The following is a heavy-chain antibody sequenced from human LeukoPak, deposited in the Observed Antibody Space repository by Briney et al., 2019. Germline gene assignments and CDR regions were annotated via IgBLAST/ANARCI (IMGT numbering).Heavy chain of an antibody. Sequence: ASVKVSCKASGYTFTSYYMHWVRQAPGQGLEWMGIINPSGGSTSYAQKFQGRVTITADESTSTAYMELSSLRSEDTAVYYCARGQQLVNWFDPWGQGTLVTVSS. CDR2: INPSGGST. CDR1: GYTFTSYY. V-gene: IGHV1-46*01. CDR3: ARGQQLVNWFDP. D-gene: IGHD6-13*01. J-gene: IGHJ5*02.